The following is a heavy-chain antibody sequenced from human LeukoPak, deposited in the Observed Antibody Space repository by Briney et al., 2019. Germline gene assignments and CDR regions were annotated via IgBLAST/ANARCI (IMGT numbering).Heavy chain of an antibody. J-gene: IGHJ6*03. Sequence: GASVKVSCKASGGTFSSYAISWVRQAPGQGLEWMGGITPIFGTANYAQKFQGRVTITADESTSTAYMELSSLRSEDTAVYYCARDHGGRYYYYYMDVWGKGTTVTVSS. V-gene: IGHV1-69*13. CDR2: ITPIFGTA. CDR1: GGTFSSYA. CDR3: ARDHGGRYYYYYMDV. D-gene: IGHD5-24*01.